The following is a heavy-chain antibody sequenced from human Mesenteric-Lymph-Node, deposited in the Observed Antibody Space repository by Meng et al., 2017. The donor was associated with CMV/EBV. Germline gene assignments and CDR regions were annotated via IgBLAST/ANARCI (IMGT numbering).Heavy chain of an antibody. J-gene: IGHJ5*01. CDR1: GYSISSDYY. CDR2: FYHSGST. CDR3: ARGLVVVVPAQTRGGRFDP. V-gene: IGHV4-38-2*02. Sequence: SETLSLTCTVFGYSISSDYYWGWIRQPPGKGLQWIGSFYHSGSTYYNPSLKSRITISVDTSKNRFSLKLSSVTAADTAVYYCARGLVVVVPAQTRGGRFDPWGQGTLVTVSS. D-gene: IGHD2-2*01.